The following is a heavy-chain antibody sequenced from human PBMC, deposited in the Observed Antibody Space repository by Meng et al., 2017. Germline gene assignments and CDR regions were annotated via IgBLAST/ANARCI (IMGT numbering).Heavy chain of an antibody. V-gene: IGHV3-49*03. CDR3: TPNYYYDSSGYYYYFDY. J-gene: IGHJ4*02. CDR2: IRSKAYGGTT. CDR1: GFTFGDYA. D-gene: IGHD3-22*01. Sequence: GESLKISCTASGFTFGDYAMSWFRQAPGKGLEWVGFIRSKAYGGTTEYAASVKGRFSISRDDSKSIAYLQINSLKTEDTAVYYCTPNYYYDSSGYYYYFDYWGQGTLVTVSS.